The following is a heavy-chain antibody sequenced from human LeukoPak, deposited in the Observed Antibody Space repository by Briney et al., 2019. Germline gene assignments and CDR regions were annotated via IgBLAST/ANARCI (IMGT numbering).Heavy chain of an antibody. J-gene: IGHJ5*02. CDR2: IYTSGST. Sequence: PSETLSLTCTVSGGSISSSSYYWGWIRQPPGKGLEWIGRIYTSGSTNYNPSLKSRVTMSVDTSKNQFSLKLSSVTAADTAVYYCARVSGSYKNWFDPWGQGTLVTVSS. V-gene: IGHV4-39*07. CDR3: ARVSGSYKNWFDP. D-gene: IGHD1-26*01. CDR1: GGSISSSSYY.